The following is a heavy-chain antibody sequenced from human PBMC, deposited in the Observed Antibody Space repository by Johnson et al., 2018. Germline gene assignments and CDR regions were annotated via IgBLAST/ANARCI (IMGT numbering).Heavy chain of an antibody. Sequence: QVQLQESGPGLVKPSETLSLTCTVSGGSISSSSYYWGWIRQPPGKGLEWIGSIYYSGSTYYNPSLKSRVPISVDTSKNQFSLKLSSVTAADTAVYYCARAPFWGSYRYRGVDAFDIWGQGTMVTVSS. CDR3: ARAPFWGSYRYRGVDAFDI. J-gene: IGHJ3*02. D-gene: IGHD3-16*02. CDR2: IYYSGST. V-gene: IGHV4-39*07. CDR1: GGSISSSSYY.